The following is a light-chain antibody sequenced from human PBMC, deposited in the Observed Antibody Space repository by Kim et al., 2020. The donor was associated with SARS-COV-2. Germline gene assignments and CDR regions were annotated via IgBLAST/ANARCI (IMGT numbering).Light chain of an antibody. Sequence: GAPVKLTCTLSSEHSSYTIAWHQQQPEKGPRYLMKLNSDGSHSKGDGIPDRFSASSSGAERYLTISSLQSEDEADYYCQTWDTGWVFGGGTQLTVL. CDR1: SEHSSYT. J-gene: IGLJ3*02. CDR3: QTWDTGWV. CDR2: LNSDGSH. V-gene: IGLV4-69*01.